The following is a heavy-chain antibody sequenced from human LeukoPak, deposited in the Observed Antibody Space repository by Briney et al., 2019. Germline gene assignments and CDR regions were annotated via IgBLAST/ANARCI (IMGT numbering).Heavy chain of an antibody. D-gene: IGHD1-1*01. CDR2: IYYSGST. J-gene: IGHJ4*02. V-gene: IGHV4-39*01. CDR1: GGSISSSSYY. Sequence: SETLSPTCTVSGGSISSSSYYWGWIRQPPGKGLEWIGSIYYSGSTYHNPSLKSRLTISVDTSKNQNQFSLKLSSVTAADTAVYYCARQGLEDYFDYWGQGTLVTVSS. CDR3: ARQGLEDYFDY.